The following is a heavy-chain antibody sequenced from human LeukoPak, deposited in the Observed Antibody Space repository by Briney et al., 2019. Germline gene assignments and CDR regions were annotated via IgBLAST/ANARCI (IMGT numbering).Heavy chain of an antibody. V-gene: IGHV1-69*04. Sequence: ASVKVSCKASGYTFTSYDINWVRQATGQGLEWMGRIIPILGIANYAQKFQGRVTITADKSTSTAYMELSSLRSEDTAVYYCARVPYSQWATGYGMDVWGQGTTVTVSS. CDR1: GYTFTSYD. J-gene: IGHJ6*02. CDR3: ARVPYSQWATGYGMDV. CDR2: IIPILGIA. D-gene: IGHD4-11*01.